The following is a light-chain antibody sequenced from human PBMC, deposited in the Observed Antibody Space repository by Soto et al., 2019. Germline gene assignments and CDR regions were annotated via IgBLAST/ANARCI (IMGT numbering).Light chain of an antibody. CDR3: LSFASSLSVV. CDR1: SSNIGAGYD. CDR2: GNT. J-gene: IGLJ2*01. Sequence: QSVLTQPPSVSGSPGQWVTISCTGTSSNIGAGYDVHWYQQLPGKAPKLLIYGNTNRPSGVSDRFSGSKSGNSASLAISGLQAEDEADYYCLSFASSLSVVFGGGTKLTVL. V-gene: IGLV1-40*01.